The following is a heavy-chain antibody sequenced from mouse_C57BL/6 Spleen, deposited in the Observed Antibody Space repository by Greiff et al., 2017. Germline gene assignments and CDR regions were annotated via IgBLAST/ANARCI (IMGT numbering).Heavy chain of an antibody. D-gene: IGHD2-3*01. J-gene: IGHJ4*01. Sequence: QVQLQQSGPELVKPGASVKISCKASGYSFTSYYIHWVKQRPGQGLEWIGWIYPGSGNTKYNEKFKGKATLTADTSSSTAYMQRSSLTSEDAAVYYCARWLLRGAMDYWGQGTPVTVSA. CDR1: GYSFTSYY. CDR2: IYPGSGNT. CDR3: ARWLLRGAMDY. V-gene: IGHV1-66*01.